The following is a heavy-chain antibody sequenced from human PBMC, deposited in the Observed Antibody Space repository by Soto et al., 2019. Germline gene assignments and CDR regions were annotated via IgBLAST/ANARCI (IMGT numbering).Heavy chain of an antibody. J-gene: IGHJ3*02. Sequence: ASVKVSCKASGYTFTSYYMHWVRQAPGQGLEWMGIINPSGGSTSYAQKFQGRVTMTRDTSTSTVYMELSSLRSEDTAVYYCAREPMIVVVITGDAFDIWGQGTMVT. CDR1: GYTFTSYY. CDR3: AREPMIVVVITGDAFDI. V-gene: IGHV1-46*01. CDR2: INPSGGST. D-gene: IGHD3-22*01.